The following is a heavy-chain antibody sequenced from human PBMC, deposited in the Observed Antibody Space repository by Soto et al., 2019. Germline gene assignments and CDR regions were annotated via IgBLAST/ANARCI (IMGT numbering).Heavy chain of an antibody. Sequence: SETLSLTCAVYGGSFSGYYWSWIRQPPGKGLEWIGEINHSGSTNYNPSLKSRVTISVDTSKNQFSLKLSSVTAADTAVYYCARGGGLRVRGRKSAFDIWGQGTMVTVSS. CDR2: INHSGST. CDR3: ARGGGLRVRGRKSAFDI. D-gene: IGHD3-10*01. CDR1: GGSFSGYY. J-gene: IGHJ3*02. V-gene: IGHV4-34*01.